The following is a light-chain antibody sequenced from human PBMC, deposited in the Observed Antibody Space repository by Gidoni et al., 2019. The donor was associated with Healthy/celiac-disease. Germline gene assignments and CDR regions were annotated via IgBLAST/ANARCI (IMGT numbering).Light chain of an antibody. CDR3: QSYDSSLSGVV. CDR1: SSNIGAGYD. J-gene: IGLJ2*01. Sequence: QSVLTQPPSLSAAPGQRVTISCTGSSSNIGAGYDVHWYQQLPGTAPKLLIYGNSNRPSGVPDRFSGSKSGTSASLAITGLQAEDEADYYCQSYDSSLSGVVFGGGTKLTVL. V-gene: IGLV1-40*01. CDR2: GNS.